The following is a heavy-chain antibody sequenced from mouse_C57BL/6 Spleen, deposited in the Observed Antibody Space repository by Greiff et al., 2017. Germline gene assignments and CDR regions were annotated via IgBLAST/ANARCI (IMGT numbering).Heavy chain of an antibody. CDR1: GFTFSSYA. CDR2: ISDGGSYT. D-gene: IGHD2-4*01. Sequence: EVQRVESGGGLVKPGGSLKLSCAASGFTFSSYAMSWVRQTPEKRLEWVATISDGGSYTYYPDNVKGRFTISRDNAKNNLYLQMSHLKSEDTAMYYCAREDDYDSFDYWGQGTTLTVSS. V-gene: IGHV5-4*01. CDR3: AREDDYDSFDY. J-gene: IGHJ2*01.